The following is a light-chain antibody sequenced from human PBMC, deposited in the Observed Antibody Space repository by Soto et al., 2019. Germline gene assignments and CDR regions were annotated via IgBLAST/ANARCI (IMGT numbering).Light chain of an antibody. CDR3: QQYNSYGWA. CDR2: DVS. Sequence: DIQMTQSPSSLSASVGDRATITCRASQGVSDDLGWYQQKPGKAPRRLIYDVSNLQNGVPSRFSGTGSGTEFTLTISSLQPDDFATYYCQQYNSYGWAFGQGTKVDIK. V-gene: IGKV1-17*01. CDR1: QGVSDD. J-gene: IGKJ1*01.